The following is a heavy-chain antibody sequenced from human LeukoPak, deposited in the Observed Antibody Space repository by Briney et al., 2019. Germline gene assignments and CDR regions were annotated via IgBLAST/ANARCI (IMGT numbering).Heavy chain of an antibody. CDR3: ARGGRWELPRPYAFDI. V-gene: IGHV1-18*01. J-gene: IGHJ3*02. D-gene: IGHD1-26*01. CDR1: GYTFTSYG. CDR2: ISTYNGHT. Sequence: ASVKVSCKASGYTFTSYGISWLRQAPGQGLEWMGWISTYNGHTNYAQKLQGRVTMTTDTSTSTAYMELRNLRSDDTAVYYCARGGRWELPRPYAFDIWGQGTMVTVSS.